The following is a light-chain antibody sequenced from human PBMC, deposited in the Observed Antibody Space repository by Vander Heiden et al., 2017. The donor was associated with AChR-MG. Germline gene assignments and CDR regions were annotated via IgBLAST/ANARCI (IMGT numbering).Light chain of an antibody. J-gene: IGLJ3*02. CDR3: AAWDDSLSGLWV. CDR1: GCYIGHTF. V-gene: IGLV1-47*01. Sequence: QPVLTQPPSASGTPGQRVTIACSGSGCYIGHTFAYWYQQVPGTAPKLLIYRNNQRPSGVPDRFSGAKSGTAASLAISGLRSEDEADEHCAAWDDSLSGLWVFGGGTKVTVL. CDR2: RNN.